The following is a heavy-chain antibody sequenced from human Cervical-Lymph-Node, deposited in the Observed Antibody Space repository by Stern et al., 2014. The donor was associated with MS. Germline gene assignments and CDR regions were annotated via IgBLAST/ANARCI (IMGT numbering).Heavy chain of an antibody. V-gene: IGHV3-30*18. J-gene: IGHJ4*02. D-gene: IGHD3-10*01. Sequence: VQLVESGGGVVQPGRSLRLTCTVSGFTFSSYGMHWVRQAPGKGLEWVSVISYDGSDPYYAESVKGRFTISRDNTKNTLYLEMRRLRREDTAVYYCVKRGITEVRGVRLGDYWGPGTLVIVSS. CDR3: VKRGITEVRGVRLGDY. CDR2: ISYDGSDP. CDR1: GFTFSSYG.